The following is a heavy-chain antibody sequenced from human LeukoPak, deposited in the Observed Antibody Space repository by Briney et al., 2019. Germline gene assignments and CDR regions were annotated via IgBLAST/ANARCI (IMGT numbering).Heavy chain of an antibody. D-gene: IGHD1-1*01. CDR1: GFTVSSNS. V-gene: IGHV3-53*01. J-gene: IGHJ4*02. Sequence: GGSLRLSCTVSGFTVSSNSMSWVRQAPGKGLEWVSFIYSDNTHYSDSVKGRFTISRDNSKNTLYLQMNSLRAGDTAVYYCAREKASTTGTTDYDYWGQGTLVTVSS. CDR2: IYSDNT. CDR3: AREKASTTGTTDYDY.